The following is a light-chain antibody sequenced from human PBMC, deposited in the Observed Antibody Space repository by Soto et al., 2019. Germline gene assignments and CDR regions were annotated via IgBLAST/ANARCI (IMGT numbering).Light chain of an antibody. V-gene: IGKV1-33*01. CDR3: HQYDSLPPT. J-gene: IGKJ5*01. Sequence: DIQMTQSPSSLSASVGDRVTMTGQASQDINNYLNWYQQRPGKAPKLLIFDATNLETGVPSRFSGGGSRTHFSFTISSLQPEDFASYYCHQYDSLPPTFGQGTLLEIK. CDR2: DAT. CDR1: QDINNY.